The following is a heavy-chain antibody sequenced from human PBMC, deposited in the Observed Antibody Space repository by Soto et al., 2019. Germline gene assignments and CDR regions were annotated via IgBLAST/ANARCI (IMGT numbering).Heavy chain of an antibody. V-gene: IGHV4-30-2*01. CDR1: GGSSSNGGYS. CDR3: ARVPGA. J-gene: IGHJ5*02. Sequence: QLQLQESGPGLVTPSSTLSLNCVVSGGSSSNGGYSWTWIRQPSGKGLEWIGYISHSGSTYYSPSLKSRVTISVDRSKNPFSLTLSSVTAADTAVYYCARVPGAWCQGTLGCVSS. CDR2: ISHSGST.